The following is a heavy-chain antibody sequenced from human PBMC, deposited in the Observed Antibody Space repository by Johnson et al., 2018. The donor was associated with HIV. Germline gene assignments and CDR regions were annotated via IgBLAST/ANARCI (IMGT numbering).Heavy chain of an antibody. J-gene: IGHJ3*02. V-gene: IGHV3-11*06. CDR2: ITWNGANT. CDR1: GFTFSDYY. Sequence: QVQLVESGGGLVQPGGSLRLSCAASGFTFSDYYMSWVRQSPGKGLEWVSGITWNGANTGYADSVKGRFTISRDNSKNTLYLQMNSLRAEDTAVYYCARLTTSADGGAFDIWGQGTMVTVSS. CDR3: ARLTTSADGGAFDI. D-gene: IGHD1-14*01.